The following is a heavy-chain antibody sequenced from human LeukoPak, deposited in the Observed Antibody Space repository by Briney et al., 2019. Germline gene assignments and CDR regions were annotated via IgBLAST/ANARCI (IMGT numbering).Heavy chain of an antibody. CDR1: GFTFSSYS. CDR2: ISSSSSTI. V-gene: IGHV3-48*04. Sequence: PGGSLRLSCAASGFTFSSYSMNWVRQAPGKGLEWVSYISSSSSTIYYADSVKGRFTISRDNAKNTLYLQMNSLRAEDTAVYYCAKCDFDWLLYPFDYWGQGTLVTVSS. J-gene: IGHJ4*02. CDR3: AKCDFDWLLYPFDY. D-gene: IGHD3-9*01.